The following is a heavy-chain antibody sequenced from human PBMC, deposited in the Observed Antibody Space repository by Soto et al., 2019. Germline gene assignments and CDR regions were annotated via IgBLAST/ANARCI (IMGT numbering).Heavy chain of an antibody. J-gene: IGHJ6*02. CDR1: GFTFSSYS. V-gene: IGHV3-21*01. D-gene: IGHD6-6*01. CDR3: ATSLAVQLGYYGMDV. CDR2: ISGGGRDI. Sequence: GGSLRLSCAASGFTFSSYSLNWVRQAPGKGLEWVSSISGGGRDIKYGDSVKGRFIISRDNAMDSLHLQMYSLRADDTAIYFCATSLAVQLGYYGMDVWGPGTTVTVSS.